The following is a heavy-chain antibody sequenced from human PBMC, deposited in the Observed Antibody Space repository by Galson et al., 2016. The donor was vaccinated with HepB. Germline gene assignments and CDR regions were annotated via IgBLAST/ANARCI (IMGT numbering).Heavy chain of an antibody. CDR3: ARSPQWLEHFDY. J-gene: IGHJ4*02. CDR2: INPTGSST. CDR1: GYTFTNYY. V-gene: IGHV1-46*01. D-gene: IGHD6-19*01. Sequence: SVKVSCKASGYTFTNYYMHWVRQAPRQGLQWMGIINPTGSSTSYAQKFQGRATLTRDTSTSTVYMELSSLRSEDTAVYYCARSPQWLEHFDYWGQGTLVTVSS.